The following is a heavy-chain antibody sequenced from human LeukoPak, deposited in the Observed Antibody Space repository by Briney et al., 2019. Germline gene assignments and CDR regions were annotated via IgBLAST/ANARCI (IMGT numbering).Heavy chain of an antibody. CDR3: ARTFRGSTSWGYYYMDV. CDR1: GYTFTSYD. J-gene: IGHJ6*03. D-gene: IGHD2-2*01. V-gene: IGHV1-8*01. Sequence: ASVKVSCKASGYTFTSYDINWVRQATGQGLEWMGWMNPNSGNTGYAQKFQGRVTMTRNTSISTAYMELSSLRSEDTAVYYCARTFRGSTSWGYYYMDVWGEGTTVTVSS. CDR2: MNPNSGNT.